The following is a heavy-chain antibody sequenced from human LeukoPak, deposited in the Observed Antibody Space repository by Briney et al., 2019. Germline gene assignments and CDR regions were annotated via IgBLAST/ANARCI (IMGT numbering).Heavy chain of an antibody. D-gene: IGHD2-2*01. J-gene: IGHJ4*02. CDR2: FDPDDGET. Sequence: ASVKVSCKVSGKSLIDLSMYWVRQAPGEGLEWMGGFDPDDGETTYARRFQGRVTMTGDTSISTAYMELSSLISDDTAVYYCARAIRNQLLSDYWGQGTLVTVSS. CDR3: ARAIRNQLLSDY. CDR1: GKSLIDLS. V-gene: IGHV1-24*01.